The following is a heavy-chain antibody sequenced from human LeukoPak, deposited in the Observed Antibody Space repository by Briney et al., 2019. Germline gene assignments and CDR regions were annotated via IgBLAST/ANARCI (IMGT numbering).Heavy chain of an antibody. CDR2: IIPIFGSA. V-gene: IGHV1-69*05. D-gene: IGHD2-2*01. Sequence: SVKVSCKASGGTFSSYVISWVRQAPGQGLEWMGGIIPIFGSANYAQKFQGRVTITTDESTSTAYMELSSLRSEDTAVYYCARVDCSSTSCRQRNYYYYMDVWGKGTTVTVSS. CDR1: GGTFSSYV. CDR3: ARVDCSSTSCRQRNYYYYMDV. J-gene: IGHJ6*03.